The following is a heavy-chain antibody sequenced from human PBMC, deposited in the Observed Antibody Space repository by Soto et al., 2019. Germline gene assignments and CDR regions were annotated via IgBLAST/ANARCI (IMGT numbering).Heavy chain of an antibody. CDR1: GGSISSGDYC. CDR3: ARGGSGDIVVVAAIDY. CDR2: IFYSGST. J-gene: IGHJ4*02. V-gene: IGHV4-31*03. D-gene: IGHD2-15*01. Sequence: QVQLQESGPGLVKPSQTLSLTCSVSGGSISSGDYCWSWVRQHPGKGLEWIGYIFYSGSTYYNPSLKIRVTISVDTSKNQVSVKLGSVTAADTAVYYCARGGSGDIVVVAAIDYWGQGTLVTVS.